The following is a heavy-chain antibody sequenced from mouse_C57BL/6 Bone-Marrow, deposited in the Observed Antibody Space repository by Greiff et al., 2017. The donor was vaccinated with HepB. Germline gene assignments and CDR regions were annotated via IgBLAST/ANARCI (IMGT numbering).Heavy chain of an antibody. Sequence: QVQLKECGPGILQPSQTLSLTCSFSGFSLSTFGMGVGWIRQPSGKGLEWLAHIWWDDDKYYNPALKSRLTISKDTSKNQVFLKIANVDTADTATYYCARIGGYSDGYYWYFDVWGTGTTVTVSS. J-gene: IGHJ1*03. D-gene: IGHD2-3*01. CDR3: ARIGGYSDGYYWYFDV. CDR2: IWWDDDK. V-gene: IGHV8-8*01. CDR1: GFSLSTFGMG.